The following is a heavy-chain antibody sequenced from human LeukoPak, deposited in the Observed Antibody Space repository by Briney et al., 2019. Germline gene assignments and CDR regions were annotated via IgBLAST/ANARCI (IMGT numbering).Heavy chain of an antibody. D-gene: IGHD3-10*01. CDR2: IYYTGST. J-gene: IGHJ1*01. V-gene: IGHV4-61*01. Sequence: PSETLSLTCTVSGGSISSGSYYWSWIRQPPGKGLEWIGYIYYTGSTNYNPSLKSRVTMSVDTSKNQFSLKLSSVTAADTAVYYCARKSSLLWFGELTFQYFQHWGQGTLVTVSS. CDR3: ARKSSLLWFGELTFQYFQH. CDR1: GGSISSGSYY.